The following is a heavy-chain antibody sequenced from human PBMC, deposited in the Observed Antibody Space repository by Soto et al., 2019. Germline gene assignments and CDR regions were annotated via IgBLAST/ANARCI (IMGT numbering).Heavy chain of an antibody. D-gene: IGHD3-22*01. V-gene: IGHV1-46*01. CDR3: ALDVPNPYYYDSSGHPSWFDP. J-gene: IGHJ5*02. Sequence: ASVKVSCKASGYTFTIYYMHWVRQAPGQGLEWMGIINPSGGSTSYAQKFQGRVTMTRDTSTSTVYMELSSLRSEDTAVYYCALDVPNPYYYDSSGHPSWFDPWGQGTLVTVSS. CDR1: GYTFTIYY. CDR2: INPSGGST.